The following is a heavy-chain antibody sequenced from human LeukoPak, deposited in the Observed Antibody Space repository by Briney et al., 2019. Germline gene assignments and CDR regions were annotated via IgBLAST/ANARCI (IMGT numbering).Heavy chain of an antibody. CDR2: ISYDGSNK. J-gene: IGHJ4*02. V-gene: IGHV3-30*18. Sequence: GGSLRLSCAASGFTFSSYGTHWVRQAPGKGLEWVAVISYDGSNKYYADSVKGRFTISRDNSKNTLYLQMNSLRAEDTAVYYCAKDRTPMTTVTTSWGQGTLVTVSS. D-gene: IGHD4-17*01. CDR1: GFTFSSYG. CDR3: AKDRTPMTTVTTS.